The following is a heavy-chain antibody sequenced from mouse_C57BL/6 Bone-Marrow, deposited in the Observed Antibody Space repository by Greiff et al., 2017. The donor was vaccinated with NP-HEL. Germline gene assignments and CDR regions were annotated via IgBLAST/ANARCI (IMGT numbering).Heavy chain of an antibody. D-gene: IGHD2-4*01. CDR2: IDPENGDT. CDR1: GFNIKDDY. Sequence: EVQLQQSGAELVRPGASVKLSCTASGFNIKDDYMHWVKQRPEQGLEWIGWIDPENGDTEYASKFQGKATITADTSSNTAYLQLSSLTSEDTAVYYCTTRPIYYDYDGTFAYWGQGTLVTVSA. J-gene: IGHJ3*01. V-gene: IGHV14-4*01. CDR3: TTRPIYYDYDGTFAY.